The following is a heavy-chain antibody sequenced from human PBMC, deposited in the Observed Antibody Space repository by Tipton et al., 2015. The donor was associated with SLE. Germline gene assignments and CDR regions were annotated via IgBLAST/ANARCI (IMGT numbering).Heavy chain of an antibody. D-gene: IGHD3-22*01. CDR2: INSDGSST. V-gene: IGHV3-74*01. CDR1: GFTFSSTW. CDR3: VRDRYYAQDY. Sequence: SLRLSCAASGFTFSSTWMHWVRQAPGKGLVWVSRINSDGSSTSYTDSVKGRFTISRDNAKNTLFLQMSSLRAEDTAVYYCVRDRYYAQDYWGQGTLVTVSS. J-gene: IGHJ4*02.